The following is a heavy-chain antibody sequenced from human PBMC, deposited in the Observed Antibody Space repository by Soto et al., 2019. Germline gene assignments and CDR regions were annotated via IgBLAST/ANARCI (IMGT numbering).Heavy chain of an antibody. V-gene: IGHV3-30*18. CDR3: AKDGEIAVAGSLDY. J-gene: IGHJ4*02. Sequence: GGSLRLSCAASGFTFSSYGMHWVRQAPGKGLEWVAVISYDGSNKYYADSVKGRFTISRDNSKNTLYLQMNSLRAEDTAVYYCAKDGEIAVAGSLDYWGQGTLVTVSS. CDR2: ISYDGSNK. CDR1: GFTFSSYG. D-gene: IGHD6-19*01.